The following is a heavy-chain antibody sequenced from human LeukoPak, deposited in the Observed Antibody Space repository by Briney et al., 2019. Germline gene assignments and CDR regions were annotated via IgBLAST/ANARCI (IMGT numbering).Heavy chain of an antibody. V-gene: IGHV3-49*05. CDR1: GFTFGDYA. Sequence: KPGGSLRLSCTASGFTFGDYAMSWFRQAPGKGLEWVGFIRSKAYGGTTEYAASVKGRFTISRDDSKSIAYLQMNSLKTEDTAVYYCTRDLEGTLGVRFDYWGQGTLVTVSS. CDR3: TRDLEGTLGVRFDY. CDR2: IRSKAYGGTT. D-gene: IGHD3-16*01. J-gene: IGHJ4*02.